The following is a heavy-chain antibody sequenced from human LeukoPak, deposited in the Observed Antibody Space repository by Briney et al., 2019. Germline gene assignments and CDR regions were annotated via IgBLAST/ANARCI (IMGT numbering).Heavy chain of an antibody. CDR2: IYYSGST. Sequence: SETLSLTCTVSGGSISSSSYYWGWIRQPPGKGLEWIGSIYYSGSTYYNPSLKSRVTISVDTSKNQFSLKLSSVTAADTAVYYCARTLYYYDGTPEYYFDYWGQGTLVTVSS. J-gene: IGHJ4*02. D-gene: IGHD3-22*01. CDR1: GGSISSSSYY. CDR3: ARTLYYYDGTPEYYFDY. V-gene: IGHV4-39*07.